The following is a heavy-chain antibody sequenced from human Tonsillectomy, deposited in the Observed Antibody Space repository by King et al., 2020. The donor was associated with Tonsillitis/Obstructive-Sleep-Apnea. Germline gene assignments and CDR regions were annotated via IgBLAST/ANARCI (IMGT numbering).Heavy chain of an antibody. Sequence: VQLVESGGGVVQPGRSLRLSCAASGFTFSSYVMHWVRQAPGKGLEWVAVISYDGSNKYYADSVKGRFTISRDNSKNTLYVQMNSLRAEDTAVYYCASDPGAPPSGSPSYFDYWGQGTLVTVSS. CDR3: ASDPGAPPSGSPSYFDY. J-gene: IGHJ4*02. CDR1: GFTFSSYV. D-gene: IGHD3-10*01. CDR2: ISYDGSNK. V-gene: IGHV3-30*04.